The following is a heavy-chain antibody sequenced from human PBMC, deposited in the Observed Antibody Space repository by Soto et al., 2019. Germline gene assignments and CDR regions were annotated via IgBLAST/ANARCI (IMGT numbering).Heavy chain of an antibody. V-gene: IGHV1-69*01. D-gene: IGHD6-6*01. J-gene: IGHJ6*02. CDR2: IIPIFGTA. CDR1: GGTFSSYA. CDR3: ARSNQDSSSYYYYYGMHF. Sequence: QVQLVQSGAEVKKPGSSVKVSCKASGGTFSSYAISWVRQAPGQGLEWMGGIIPIFGTANYAQKFQGRVTITADESTSTAYMELSSLRSEDTAVYYCARSNQDSSSYYYYYGMHFWGQGTTVTVSS.